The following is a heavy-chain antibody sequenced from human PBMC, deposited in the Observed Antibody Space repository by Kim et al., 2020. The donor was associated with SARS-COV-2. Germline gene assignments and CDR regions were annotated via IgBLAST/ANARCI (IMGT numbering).Heavy chain of an antibody. J-gene: IGHJ6*02. CDR1: GGSFSGYY. CDR2: INHSGST. CDR3: AGAVAGESYYYGMDV. V-gene: IGHV4-34*01. Sequence: SETLSLTCAVYGGSFSGYYWSWIRQPPGKGLEWIGEINHSGSTNYNPSLKSRVTISVDTSKNQFSLKLSSVTAADTAVYYCAGAVAGESYYYGMDVWGQGTTVTVSS. D-gene: IGHD6-19*01.